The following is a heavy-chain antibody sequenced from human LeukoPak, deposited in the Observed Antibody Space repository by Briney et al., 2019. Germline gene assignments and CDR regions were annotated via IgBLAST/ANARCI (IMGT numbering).Heavy chain of an antibody. V-gene: IGHV4-39*07. J-gene: IGHJ4*02. CDR3: AREASGSPDYFDS. D-gene: IGHD1-26*01. CDR1: GGSISSSSYY. Sequence: SETLSLTCTVSGGSISSSSYYWGWIRQPPGTGLEWIGEIVHSGSTNYAPSLKSRVTLSVDTSKNQFSLKLSSVTAADTALYYCAREASGSPDYFDSWGQGTLVTVSS. CDR2: IVHSGST.